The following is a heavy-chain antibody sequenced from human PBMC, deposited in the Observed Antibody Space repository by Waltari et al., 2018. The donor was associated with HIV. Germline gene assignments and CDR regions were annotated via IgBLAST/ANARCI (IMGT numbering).Heavy chain of an antibody. CDR2: IKDDGSEK. J-gene: IGHJ6*02. Sequence: EVQLMESGGGLVQSGGSLRLSCAASGFTFPNYWMNWVRQTPGKGLEWVAYIKDDGSEKYYMGSVKGRFTISRDNAKNSMFLQMNSLRAEDTAVYYCARIGTFPHNYAIDFWGQGTTVTVSS. CDR3: ARIGTFPHNYAIDF. CDR1: GFTFPNYW. D-gene: IGHD1-26*01. V-gene: IGHV3-7*01.